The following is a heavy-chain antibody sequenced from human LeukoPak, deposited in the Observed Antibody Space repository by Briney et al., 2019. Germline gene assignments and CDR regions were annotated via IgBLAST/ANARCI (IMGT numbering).Heavy chain of an antibody. CDR1: GYTFTGYY. Sequence: ASVKVSCKASGYTFTGYYMHWVRQAPGQGLEWMGWINPNSGGTNYAQKFQGRVTMTRDTSISTAYMELSRLRSDDTAVYYCARDLRFAVVVAATSAFDIWGQGTMVTVSS. CDR3: ARDLRFAVVVAATSAFDI. CDR2: INPNSGGT. D-gene: IGHD2-15*01. J-gene: IGHJ3*02. V-gene: IGHV1-2*02.